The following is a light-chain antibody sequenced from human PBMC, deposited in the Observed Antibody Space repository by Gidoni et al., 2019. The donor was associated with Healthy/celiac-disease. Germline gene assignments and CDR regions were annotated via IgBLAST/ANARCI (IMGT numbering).Light chain of an antibody. CDR3: AAWDDSLNGLLV. CDR1: SSNIGSNT. Sequence: QSVLTPPPSASGTPGQRVTLSCSGSSSNIGSNTVNWYQQLPGTAPKLLIYSNNPRPSGVPDRFSGSKSGTSASLAISGLQSEDEADYYCAAWDDSLNGLLVFGGGTKLTVL. V-gene: IGLV1-44*01. J-gene: IGLJ3*02. CDR2: SNN.